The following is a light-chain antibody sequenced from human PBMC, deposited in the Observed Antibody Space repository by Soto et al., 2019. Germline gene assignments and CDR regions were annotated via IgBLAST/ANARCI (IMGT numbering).Light chain of an antibody. J-gene: IGLJ2*01. V-gene: IGLV7-43*01. Sequence: QSVVTQEPSLTVSPGGTVPLTCASNTGAVTSGYFPNWFQQKPGQPPRALIYGTNNKHSWTPARFSGSLLGGKAALTLSSVQPEDEADYYCLLYQGGVLVFGGGTKVTVL. CDR3: LLYQGGVLV. CDR1: TGAVTSGYF. CDR2: GTN.